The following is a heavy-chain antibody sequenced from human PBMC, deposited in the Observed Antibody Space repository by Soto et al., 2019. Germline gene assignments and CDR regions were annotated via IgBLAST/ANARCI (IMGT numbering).Heavy chain of an antibody. D-gene: IGHD6-13*01. J-gene: IGHJ4*02. CDR3: ARSGAAAGYFDY. CDR1: GCTFSSYA. CDR2: IIPIFGTA. V-gene: IGHV1-69*12. Sequence: QVQLVQSGAEVKKPGSSVKVSCKASGCTFSSYAISWVRQAPGQGLEWMGGIIPIFGTANYAQKLQGRVTITADESTSTAYMELSSLRSEDTAVYYCARSGAAAGYFDYWGQGTLVTVSS.